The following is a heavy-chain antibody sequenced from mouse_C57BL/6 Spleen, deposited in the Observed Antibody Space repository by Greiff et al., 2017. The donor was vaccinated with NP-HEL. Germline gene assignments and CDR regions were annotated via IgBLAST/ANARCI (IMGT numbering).Heavy chain of an antibody. CDR2: IYPGDGDT. CDR1: GYAFSSSW. V-gene: IGHV1-82*01. D-gene: IGHD2-4*01. CDR3: ARRDDYDY. Sequence: QVQLQQSGPELVKPGASVKISCKASGYAFSSSWMNWVKQRPGKGLEWIGRIYPGDGDTNYNGKFKGKATLTADKSSSTAYMQLSSLTSEDSAVYFCARRDDYDYWGQGTLVTVSA. J-gene: IGHJ3*01.